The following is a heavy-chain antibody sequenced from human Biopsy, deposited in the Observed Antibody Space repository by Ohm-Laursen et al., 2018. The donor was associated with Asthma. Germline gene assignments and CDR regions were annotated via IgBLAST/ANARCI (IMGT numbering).Heavy chain of an antibody. CDR2: THQSGYT. Sequence: SETLSLTCAVYGGSFSSNYWSWIRQTPGKGLEWLGDTHQSGYTNYNPSLRSPLTLSMDTSKNQFSLRLPSVTAADTAVYYCARGSSSRLSQWELLVSGGKRAHSYYGMDVWGQGTTVTVSS. D-gene: IGHD1-26*01. CDR1: GGSFSSNY. CDR3: ARGSSSRLSQWELLVSGGKRAHSYYGMDV. V-gene: IGHV4-34*01. J-gene: IGHJ6*02.